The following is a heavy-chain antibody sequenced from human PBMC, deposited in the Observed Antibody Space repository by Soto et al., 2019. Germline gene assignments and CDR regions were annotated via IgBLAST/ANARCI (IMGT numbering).Heavy chain of an antibody. V-gene: IGHV1-3*01. D-gene: IGHD6-19*01. Sequence: GASVKVSCKASGYTFTSYAMHWVRQAPGQRLEWMGWINAGNGNTKYSRKFQGRVTITRDTSASTAYMELSSLRSEDTAVYYCARAHSSGWYYVLYFQHWGQGTLVTVSS. CDR1: GYTFTSYA. CDR2: INAGNGNT. J-gene: IGHJ1*01. CDR3: ARAHSSGWYYVLYFQH.